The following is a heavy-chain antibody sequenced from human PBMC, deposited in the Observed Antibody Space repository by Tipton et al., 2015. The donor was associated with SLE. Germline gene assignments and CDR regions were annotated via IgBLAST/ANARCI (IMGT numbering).Heavy chain of an antibody. J-gene: IGHJ6*03. Sequence: QLVQSGAEVKKPGASVRVSCKASGYTFTGYYMHWVRQAPGQGLEWMGWINPNSGGTNYAQKLQGRVTMTTDTSTSTAYMELRSLRSDDTAVYYCARVGVTTRFMDVWGKGTTVTVSS. CDR2: INPNSGGT. D-gene: IGHD4-17*01. CDR3: ARVGVTTRFMDV. CDR1: GYTFTGYY. V-gene: IGHV1-2*02.